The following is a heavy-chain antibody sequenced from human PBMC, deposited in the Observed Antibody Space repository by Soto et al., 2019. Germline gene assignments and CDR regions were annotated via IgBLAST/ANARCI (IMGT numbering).Heavy chain of an antibody. Sequence: QVQLVQSGAEVRQPASSVKVSCKTSGGTFSSYAISWVRQAPGQGLEWMVGIVPIVDTSTYAQKFQGRVTITADEYTSTAYMELSSLRSDDTAIYYCVRVVAIPGSPDNWGQGTLVTVSS. CDR2: IVPIVDTS. J-gene: IGHJ4*02. D-gene: IGHD2-15*01. CDR1: GGTFSSYA. V-gene: IGHV1-69*12. CDR3: VRVVAIPGSPDN.